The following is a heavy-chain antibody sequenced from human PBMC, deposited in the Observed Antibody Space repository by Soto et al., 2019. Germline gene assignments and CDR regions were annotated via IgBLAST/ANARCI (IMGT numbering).Heavy chain of an antibody. J-gene: IGHJ6*02. CDR1: GFTFSSYW. Sequence: GGSLRLSCAASGFTFSSYWMAWVRQAPGKGLEWVANVKEDGSEKNYADSVKGRFTISRDNAKNTLYLQMNSLRAEDTAVYYCARGIRDYYYGMDVWGQGTTVTVSS. D-gene: IGHD1-20*01. CDR3: ARGIRDYYYGMDV. V-gene: IGHV3-7*01. CDR2: VKEDGSEK.